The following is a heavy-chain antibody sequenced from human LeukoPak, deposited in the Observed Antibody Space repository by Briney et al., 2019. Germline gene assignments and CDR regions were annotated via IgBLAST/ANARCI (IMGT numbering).Heavy chain of an antibody. CDR1: GGTFSSYA. Sequence: SVKVSCKASGGTFSSYAISWVRQAPGQGLEWMGGIIPIFGTANYAQKFQGRATITTDESTSTAYMELSSLRSEDTAVYYCAATPIVVVPAAILPNWTTWFDPWGQGTLVTVSS. D-gene: IGHD2-2*01. J-gene: IGHJ5*02. V-gene: IGHV1-69*05. CDR3: AATPIVVVPAAILPNWTTWFDP. CDR2: IIPIFGTA.